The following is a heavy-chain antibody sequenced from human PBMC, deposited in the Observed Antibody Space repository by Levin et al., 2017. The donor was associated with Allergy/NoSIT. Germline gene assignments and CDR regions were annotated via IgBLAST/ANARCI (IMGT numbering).Heavy chain of an antibody. J-gene: IGHJ4*02. D-gene: IGHD3-10*01. CDR2: ISASNENT. V-gene: IGHV1-18*01. Sequence: ASVKVSCKTSGYTFTIFGISWVRQAPGQGLEWMGWISASNENTNYAQKLQGRVTMTTDTSTSTAYMELRSLRSDDTAVYYCTRDLGSMIRGRGSLYDYWGQGTVVTVSS. CDR3: TRDLGSMIRGRGSLYDY. CDR1: GYTFTIFG.